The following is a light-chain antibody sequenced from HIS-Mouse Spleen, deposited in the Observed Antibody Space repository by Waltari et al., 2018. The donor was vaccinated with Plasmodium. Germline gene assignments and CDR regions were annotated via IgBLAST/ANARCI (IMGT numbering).Light chain of an antibody. CDR1: QSVSSSY. Sequence: EIVLTQSPGTLSLSPGERATLSCRASQSVSSSYLAWYQQKPGQAPRLRIYGASSRATGIPDRFSGSGSGTDFSLTISRVEPEDFAVYYCQQYGSSPYTFGQGTKLEIK. CDR3: QQYGSSPYT. V-gene: IGKV3-20*01. J-gene: IGKJ2*01. CDR2: GAS.